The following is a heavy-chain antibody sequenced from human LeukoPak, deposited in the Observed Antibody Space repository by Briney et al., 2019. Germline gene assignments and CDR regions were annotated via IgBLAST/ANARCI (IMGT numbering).Heavy chain of an antibody. J-gene: IGHJ4*02. CDR3: ARDRVEWELHPIDY. CDR1: GFTFSSYS. CDR2: ISSSSSYM. Sequence: GGSLRLSCAASGFTFSSYSMNWVRQAPGKGLEWVSYISSSSSYMYYADSVKGRFTISRDNAKNSLYLQMNSLRDEDTAVYYCARDRVEWELHPIDYWGQGTLVTVSS. V-gene: IGHV3-48*02. D-gene: IGHD1-26*01.